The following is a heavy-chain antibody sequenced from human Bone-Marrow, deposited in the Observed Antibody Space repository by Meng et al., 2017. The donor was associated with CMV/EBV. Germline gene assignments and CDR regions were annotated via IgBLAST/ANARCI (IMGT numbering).Heavy chain of an antibody. V-gene: IGHV1-8*01. CDR3: ARTGCGGYNCYSQEHNYYGMDV. CDR1: GYSFTYYD. Sequence: ASVKVSCKTSGYSFTYYDINWVRQAAGHGLEWMGWINPDSGYTGYAQKFKNRVTFTRDSSVRTAYMELTTLKSEDMAVYYCARTGCGGYNCYSQEHNYYGMDVWGQGTTVTVSS. J-gene: IGHJ6*02. CDR2: INPDSGYT. D-gene: IGHD2-21*01.